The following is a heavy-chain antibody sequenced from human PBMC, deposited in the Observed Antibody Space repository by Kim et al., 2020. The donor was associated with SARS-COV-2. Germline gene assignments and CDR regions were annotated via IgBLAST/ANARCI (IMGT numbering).Heavy chain of an antibody. Sequence: ADSVQGRLTISRDNAKNTLYLQMNRLRAEDTAMYYCARRQFTSGWYYFDYWGQGTLVTVSS. V-gene: IGHV3-74*01. CDR3: ARRQFTSGWYYFDY. D-gene: IGHD6-19*01. J-gene: IGHJ4*02.